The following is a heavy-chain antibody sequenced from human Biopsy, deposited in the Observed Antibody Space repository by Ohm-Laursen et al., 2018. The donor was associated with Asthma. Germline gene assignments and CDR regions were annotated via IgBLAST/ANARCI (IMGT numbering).Heavy chain of an antibody. D-gene: IGHD6-19*01. CDR3: AKESGTVGWHADYLEE. Sequence: SLRLSCSASGFPFRGSGMTWVRQAPGRGLEWVATISGGGPSTFYAASVKGRFTISSDTLKNTVFLHLSSLRAEDTAVYYCAKESGTVGWHADYLEEWGRGTLVTVSS. CDR1: GFPFRGSG. J-gene: IGHJ4*02. CDR2: ISGGGPST. V-gene: IGHV3-23*01.